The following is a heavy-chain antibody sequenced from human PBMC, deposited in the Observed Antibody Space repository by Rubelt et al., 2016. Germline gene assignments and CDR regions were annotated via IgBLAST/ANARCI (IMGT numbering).Heavy chain of an antibody. J-gene: IGHJ4*02. CDR3: ARISQETQYGDSFDY. CDR1: GGSFSGFY. CDR2: INHSRNS. V-gene: IGHV4-34*01. Sequence: QVRLKQWGAGPLKPSETLSLTCAVYGGSFSGFYWSWIRQSPGKGLEWIGKINHSRNSNYNPSLKSRVTISVDTSKNQFSLKLSSVTAADTALYYCARISQETQYGDSFDYWGQGTQVTVSS. D-gene: IGHD4-17*01.